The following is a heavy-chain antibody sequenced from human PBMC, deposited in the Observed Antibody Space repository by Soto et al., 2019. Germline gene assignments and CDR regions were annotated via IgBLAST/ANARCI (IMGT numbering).Heavy chain of an antibody. V-gene: IGHV1-3*01. CDR2: INAGNGNT. CDR3: AREPYIWGSYRLDY. CDR1: GYTFTSYA. D-gene: IGHD3-16*02. J-gene: IGHJ4*02. Sequence: ASVKVSCKASGYTFTSYAMHWVRQAPGQRLEWMGWINAGNGNTKYSQKFQGRVTITRDTSASTAYMELSSLRSEDTSVYYCAREPYIWGSYRLDYWGQGTLVTVSS.